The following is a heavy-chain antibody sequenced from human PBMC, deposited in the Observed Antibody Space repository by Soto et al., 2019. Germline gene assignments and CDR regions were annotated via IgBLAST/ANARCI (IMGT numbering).Heavy chain of an antibody. D-gene: IGHD3-10*01. CDR2: ISSSSNYI. CDR1: GFTFSPYT. Sequence: EVQLVESGGVLVKPGGSLRLSCAASGFTFSPYTMNWVRQAPGKGLEWVSSISSSSNYIYYANSVRSRFTISRDDAKNSLYLQMNSLRAEDTAVYYCVRQNYGSGTYPNYYYGMDVWGQGTTVTVSS. CDR3: VRQNYGSGTYPNYYYGMDV. J-gene: IGHJ6*02. V-gene: IGHV3-21*01.